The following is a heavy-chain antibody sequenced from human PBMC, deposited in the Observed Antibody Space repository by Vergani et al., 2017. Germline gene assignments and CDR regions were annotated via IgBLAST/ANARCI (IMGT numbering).Heavy chain of an antibody. D-gene: IGHD2-2*01. CDR2: IYSTGST. V-gene: IGHV4-59*06. CDR3: ARMGGYXEGDAFRIGYFDS. Sequence: QVQLQESGPGLVKPSETLALTCTVSGGSISSYYWSWIRQPAGKGLEWIGYIYSTGSTHHNPSLRRRINMSVDTSKNQFSLKLNSVTAADTAMYYCARMGGYXEGDAFRIGYFDSWGPGILVTVSS. CDR1: GGSISSYY. J-gene: IGHJ4*02.